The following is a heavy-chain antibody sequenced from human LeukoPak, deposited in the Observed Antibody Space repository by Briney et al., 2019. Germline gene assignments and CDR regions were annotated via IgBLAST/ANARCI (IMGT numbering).Heavy chain of an antibody. CDR1: GYTFTSYD. CDR3: ARGLAIVGASGIDY. D-gene: IGHD1-26*01. V-gene: IGHV1-8*01. J-gene: IGHJ4*02. CDR2: MNPNSGNT. Sequence: ASVKVSCKASGYTFTSYDINWVRQATGQGLEWMGWMNPNSGNTGYAQKFQGRVTMTRNTSISTAYMELSSLRSEDTAVYYCARGLAIVGASGIDYWGQGTLVTVSS.